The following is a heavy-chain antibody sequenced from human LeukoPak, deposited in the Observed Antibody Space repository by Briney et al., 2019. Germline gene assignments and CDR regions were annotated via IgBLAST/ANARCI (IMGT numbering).Heavy chain of an antibody. V-gene: IGHV3-33*05. CDR2: ILYDGSNK. CDR1: GFTFSHYG. CDR3: AELGITMIGGV. Sequence: GGSLRLSCAASGFTFSHYGMHWVRQAPGKGLEWVAVILYDGSNKYYADSVKGRFTISRDNSKNTLYLQMNSLRAEDTAVYYCAELGITMIGGVWGKGTTVTISS. J-gene: IGHJ6*04. D-gene: IGHD3-10*02.